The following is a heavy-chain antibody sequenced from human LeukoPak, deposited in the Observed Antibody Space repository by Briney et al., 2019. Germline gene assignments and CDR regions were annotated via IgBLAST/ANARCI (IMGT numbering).Heavy chain of an antibody. CDR1: GGSISSYY. Sequence: SETLSLTCTVSGGSISSYYWSWIRQPPGKGLEWIGYIYYSGSTNYNPSLKSRVTISVDTSKNQFSLKLSSVTAADTAVYYCARNYDSSGYYFHLAPFDYWGQGTLVTVSS. D-gene: IGHD3-22*01. V-gene: IGHV4-59*01. CDR2: IYYSGST. J-gene: IGHJ4*02. CDR3: ARNYDSSGYYFHLAPFDY.